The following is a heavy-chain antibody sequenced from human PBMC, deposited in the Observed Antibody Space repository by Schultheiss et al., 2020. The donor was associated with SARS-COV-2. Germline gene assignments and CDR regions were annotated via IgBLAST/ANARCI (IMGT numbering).Heavy chain of an antibody. CDR1: GGSISSGGYY. V-gene: IGHV4-31*03. J-gene: IGHJ2*01. Sequence: SETLSLTCTVSGGSISSGGYYWSWIRQHPGKGLEWIGYIYYSGSTYYNPSLKSRVTISVDTSKNQFSLKLSSVTAADTAAYYCARTAAGDFWSVAQNYWYFDLWGRGTLVTVSS. D-gene: IGHD3-3*01. CDR3: ARTAAGDFWSVAQNYWYFDL. CDR2: IYYSGST.